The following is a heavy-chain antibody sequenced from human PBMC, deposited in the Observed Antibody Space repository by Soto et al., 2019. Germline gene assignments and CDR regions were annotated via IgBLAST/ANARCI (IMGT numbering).Heavy chain of an antibody. Sequence: GGSLRLSCAASGFTFSSHGMHWVRQAPGKGLEWVAVIWYDGSDKYYGDSVEGRFTISRDNSKNTLYLQMNSLRAEDTAVYYCARWGNNKKLDYWGQGTQVTVSS. CDR1: GFTFSSHG. D-gene: IGHD7-27*01. V-gene: IGHV3-33*01. J-gene: IGHJ4*02. CDR2: IWYDGSDK. CDR3: ARWGNNKKLDY.